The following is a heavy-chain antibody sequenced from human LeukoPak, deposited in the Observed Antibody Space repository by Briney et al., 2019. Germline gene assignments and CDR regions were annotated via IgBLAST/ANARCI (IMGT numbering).Heavy chain of an antibody. J-gene: IGHJ4*02. CDR2: ISYDGSNK. V-gene: IGHV3-30*04. D-gene: IGHD3-3*01. CDR3: ARDFPPYYDSWSGYYDY. Sequence: GGSLRLSCAASGFTFSSYAMHWVRQAPGKGLEWVAVISYDGSNKYYADSVKGRFTISRDNSKNTLYLQMNSLRAEDTAVYYCARDFPPYYDSWSGYYDYWGQGTLVTVSS. CDR1: GFTFSSYA.